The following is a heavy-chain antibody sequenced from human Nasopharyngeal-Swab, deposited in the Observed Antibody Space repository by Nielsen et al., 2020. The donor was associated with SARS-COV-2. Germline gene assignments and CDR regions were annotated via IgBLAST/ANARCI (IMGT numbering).Heavy chain of an antibody. Sequence: GESLKISCAASGFTFSSYAMHWVRQAPGKGLEWVSSISSSSSYIYYADSVKGRFTISRDNAKNSLYLQMNSLRAEDTAVYYCARSGELRFLEWLNTRPDYWGQGTLVTVSS. V-gene: IGHV3-21*01. D-gene: IGHD3-3*01. CDR1: GFTFSSYA. CDR3: ARSGELRFLEWLNTRPDY. J-gene: IGHJ4*02. CDR2: ISSSSSYI.